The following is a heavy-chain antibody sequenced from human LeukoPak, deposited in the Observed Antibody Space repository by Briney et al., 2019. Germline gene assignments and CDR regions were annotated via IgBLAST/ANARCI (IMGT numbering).Heavy chain of an antibody. CDR1: VGTFSSYA. V-gene: IGHV1-69*05. Sequence: ASLKISCKASVGTFSSYAISWVRQAPGQGLEWMGGITPIFGTANSAQKFQGRVTITTDESTSTAYMELSSLRSEDTAVYYCARGNDFWSGIYWGQGTLVTVSS. CDR2: ITPIFGTA. CDR3: ARGNDFWSGIY. D-gene: IGHD3-3*01. J-gene: IGHJ4*02.